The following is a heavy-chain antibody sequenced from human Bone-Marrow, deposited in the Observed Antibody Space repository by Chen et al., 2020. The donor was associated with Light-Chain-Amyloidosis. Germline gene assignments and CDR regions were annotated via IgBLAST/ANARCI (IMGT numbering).Heavy chain of an antibody. CDR1: GGSIMSSSNF. Sequence: QLQLQESGPRLVKSSGTLSLTCTVSGGSIMSSSNFWGWLRQAPGKGLEWIGSIYYSGNTYMNSSLKNRVASSVDTSNNQFSLRLNSVTAADTAVYFCARVVPPNYGANVNSWGQGTLVIVSS. J-gene: IGHJ4*02. CDR2: IYYSGNT. CDR3: ARVVPPNYGANVNS. D-gene: IGHD4-17*01. V-gene: IGHV4-39*07.